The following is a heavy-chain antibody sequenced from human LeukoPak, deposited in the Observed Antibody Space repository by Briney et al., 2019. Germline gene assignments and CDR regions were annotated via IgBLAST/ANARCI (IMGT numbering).Heavy chain of an antibody. Sequence: SETLSLTCAVSGGSISSSNWWSWVRQPPGKGLEWIGEIYHSGSANYNPSLKSRVTISVDKSKNQFSLKLSSVTAADTAVYYCARLYCSGGSCYRPFDYWGQGTLVTVSS. CDR2: IYHSGSA. D-gene: IGHD2-15*01. J-gene: IGHJ4*02. CDR3: ARLYCSGGSCYRPFDY. V-gene: IGHV4-4*02. CDR1: GGSISSSNW.